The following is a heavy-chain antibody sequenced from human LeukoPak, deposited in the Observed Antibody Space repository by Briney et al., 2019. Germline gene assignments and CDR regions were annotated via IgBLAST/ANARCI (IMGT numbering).Heavy chain of an antibody. J-gene: IGHJ4*02. CDR1: GGSISSYY. V-gene: IGHV4-59*12. Sequence: PSESLSLTCTVSGGSISSYYWSWIRQPPGKGLEWIGYIYYSGSTNYNPSLKSRVTISVDTSKNQFSLKLSSVTAADTAVYYCARGGYSRIDYWGQGTLVTVSS. CDR2: IYYSGST. CDR3: ARGGYSRIDY. D-gene: IGHD5-18*01.